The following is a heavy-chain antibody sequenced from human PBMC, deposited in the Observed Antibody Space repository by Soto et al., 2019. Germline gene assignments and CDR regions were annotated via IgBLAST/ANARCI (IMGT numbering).Heavy chain of an antibody. Sequence: GGSLRLSCAASGFTFSGFAMNWVRQPPGKGLECVSSVDYTGSYTFYAASVKGRFTISRDNSKNMVYLELTSLRAEDTAVYYCAKRSGGFSEFDYWGQGTLVTVSS. V-gene: IGHV3-23*01. D-gene: IGHD5-12*01. J-gene: IGHJ4*02. CDR2: VDYTGSYT. CDR1: GFTFSGFA. CDR3: AKRSGGFSEFDY.